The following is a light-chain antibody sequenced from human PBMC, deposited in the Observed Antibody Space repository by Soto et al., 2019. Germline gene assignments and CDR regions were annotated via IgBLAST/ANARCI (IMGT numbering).Light chain of an antibody. V-gene: IGLV1-40*01. J-gene: IGLJ1*01. CDR2: GVN. Sequence: QSVLTQPPSVSGAPGQRVSISCTGSSSNIGARYVVYWYQQLLGTAPKLLVSGVNDRPSGVPDRFSGSTSGTSASLAITALQPEDEADYSCQSYDSSLSGSVFGTGTKVTVL. CDR1: SSNIGARYV. CDR3: QSYDSSLSGSV.